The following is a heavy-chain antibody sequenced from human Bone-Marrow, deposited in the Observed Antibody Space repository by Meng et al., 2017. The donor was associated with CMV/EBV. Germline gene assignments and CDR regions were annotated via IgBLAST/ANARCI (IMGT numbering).Heavy chain of an antibody. CDR3: ARDCDTAMVYVWFYYYYGMDV. CDR2: ISAYNGNT. D-gene: IGHD5-18*01. V-gene: IGHV1-18*04. Sequence: ASVKVSCKASGYTFTGYYIHWVRQAPGQGLEWMGWISAYNGNTNYAQKLQGRVTMTTDTSTSTAYMELRSLRSDDTAVYYCARDCDTAMVYVWFYYYYGMDVCGQGTTVTVSS. J-gene: IGHJ6*02. CDR1: GYTFTGYY.